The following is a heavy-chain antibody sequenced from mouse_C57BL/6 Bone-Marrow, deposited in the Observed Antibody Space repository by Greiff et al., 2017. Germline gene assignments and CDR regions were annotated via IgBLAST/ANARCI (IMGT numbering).Heavy chain of an antibody. J-gene: IGHJ1*03. CDR2: INYDGSST. CDR3: ARDRDGYLLYWYFDV. V-gene: IGHV5-16*01. CDR1: GFTFSDYY. Sequence: EVQLQESEGGLVQPGSSMKLSCTASGFTFSDYYMAWVRQVPEKGLEWVANINYDGSSTYYLDSLKSRFIISRDNAKNILYLQMSSLKSEDTDTYYCARDRDGYLLYWYFDVWGTGTTVTVSS. D-gene: IGHD2-3*01.